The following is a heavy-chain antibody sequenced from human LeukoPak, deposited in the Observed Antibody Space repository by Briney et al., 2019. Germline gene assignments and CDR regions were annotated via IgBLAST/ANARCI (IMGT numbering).Heavy chain of an antibody. V-gene: IGHV4-39*01. CDR1: GGSISSSIYY. CDR3: ARVPITMIVVGFDY. J-gene: IGHJ4*02. D-gene: IGHD3-22*01. Sequence: SETLSLTCTASGGSISSSIYYWGWIRQPPGKGLEWIGSIYYNGSTYYNPSLRSRVTISVDTSKKRFSLRLSSVTAADTAVYYCARVPITMIVVGFDYWGQGTLVTVSS. CDR2: IYYNGST.